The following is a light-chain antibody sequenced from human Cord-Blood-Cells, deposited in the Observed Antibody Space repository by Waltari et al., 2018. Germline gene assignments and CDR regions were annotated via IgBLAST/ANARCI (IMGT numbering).Light chain of an antibody. J-gene: IGLJ2*01. V-gene: IGLV2-11*01. Sequence: QSALTQPRSVSGSPGKSVTISCTGTSSDVGGHNYVSWYQQHPGKAPKLMIYDVSKRPSGVPDRFSGSKSGNTASLTTSGLQAEDEADYYCCSYAGSYTVVFGGGTKLTVL. CDR2: DVS. CDR1: SSDVGGHNY. CDR3: CSYAGSYTVV.